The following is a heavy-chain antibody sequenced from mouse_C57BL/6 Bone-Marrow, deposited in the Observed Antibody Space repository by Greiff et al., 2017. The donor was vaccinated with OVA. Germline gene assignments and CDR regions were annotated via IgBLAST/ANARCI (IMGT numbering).Heavy chain of an antibody. Sequence: DVKLVESGGGLVKPGGSLKLSCAASGFTFSDYGMHWVRQAPEKGLEWVAYISSGSSTIYYADTVKGRFTISRDNAKNTLFLQMTSLRSEDTAMYYCARSGSSPYWYFDVWGTGTTVTVSS. CDR3: ARSGSSPYWYFDV. J-gene: IGHJ1*03. D-gene: IGHD1-1*01. V-gene: IGHV5-17*01. CDR1: GFTFSDYG. CDR2: ISSGSSTI.